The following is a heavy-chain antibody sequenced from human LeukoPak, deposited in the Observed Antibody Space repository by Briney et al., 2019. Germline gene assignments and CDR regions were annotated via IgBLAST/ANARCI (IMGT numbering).Heavy chain of an antibody. V-gene: IGHV3-23*01. CDR3: AKGSLMWLLGTA. J-gene: IGHJ4*02. Sequence: SGGSLRLSCAASGFTFSSYAMSWVRQAPGKGLEWVSAISGSGGSTYYADSVKGRFTISRDNSKNTLYLQMNRLRDEDTAVYYCAKGSLMWLLGTAWGQGTLVTVSS. D-gene: IGHD3-22*01. CDR1: GFTFSSYA. CDR2: ISGSGGST.